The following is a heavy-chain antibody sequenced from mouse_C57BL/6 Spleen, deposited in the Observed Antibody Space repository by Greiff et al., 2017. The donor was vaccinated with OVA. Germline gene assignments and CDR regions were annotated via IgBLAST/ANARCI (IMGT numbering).Heavy chain of an antibody. CDR3: ANTWFAY. CDR2: IRSGSSTI. J-gene: IGHJ3*01. CDR1: GFTFSDYG. V-gene: IGHV5-17*01. Sequence: EVKVVESGGGLVKPGGSLKLSCAASGFTFSDYGMHWVRQAPEKGLEWVAYIRSGSSTIYYADTVRGRFTISRDNAKNTLFLQMTSLRSEDTAMYYCANTWFAYWGQGTLVTVSA.